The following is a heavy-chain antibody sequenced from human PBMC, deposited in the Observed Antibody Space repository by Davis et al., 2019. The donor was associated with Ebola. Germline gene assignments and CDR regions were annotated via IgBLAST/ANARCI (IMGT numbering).Heavy chain of an antibody. CDR1: GFTFSDYY. V-gene: IGHV3-11*01. CDR3: VRGRALDY. J-gene: IGHJ4*02. CDR2: ISGGGSTI. Sequence: GESLKISCAASGFTFSDYYMTWIRQAPGKGLEWVSYISGGGSTIYYTDSVRGRFTISRDNAKKSLYLQMNSLRAEDTAVYYCVRGRALDYWGQGTLVTVSS.